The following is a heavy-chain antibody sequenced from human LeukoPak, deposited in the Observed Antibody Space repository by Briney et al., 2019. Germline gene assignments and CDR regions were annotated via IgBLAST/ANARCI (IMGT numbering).Heavy chain of an antibody. CDR1: GFTFSTFA. Sequence: GGSLRLSCAASGFTFSTFAMIWVRQPPGKGLVWVSSIFPSGGEIHYADSVRGRFTISRDNSKSTLSLQMNSLRAEDTAIYYCATYRQVLLPFESWGQGTLVTVSS. J-gene: IGHJ4*02. V-gene: IGHV3-23*01. CDR3: ATYRQVLLPFES. D-gene: IGHD5-18*01. CDR2: IFPSGGEI.